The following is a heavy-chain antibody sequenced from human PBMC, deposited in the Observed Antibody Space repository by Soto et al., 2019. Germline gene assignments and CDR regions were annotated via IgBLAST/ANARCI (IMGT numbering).Heavy chain of an antibody. CDR1: GYTFTDYG. J-gene: IGHJ5*02. V-gene: IGHV1-18*01. CDR2: ISVYNGNT. CDR3: ARDRHYGSGGANWFDP. Sequence: QVQLVQSEAEVKKPGASVKVSCKASGYTFTDYGVSWVRQAPGQGLEWMGWISVYNGNTEYAQKFQGGVTMTTDTSTSTAYMELRSLRSDDTAVYYCARDRHYGSGGANWFDPWGQGTLVTVSS. D-gene: IGHD3-10*01.